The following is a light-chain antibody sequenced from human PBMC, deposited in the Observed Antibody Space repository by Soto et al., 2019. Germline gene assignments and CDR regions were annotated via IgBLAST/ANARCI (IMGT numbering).Light chain of an antibody. CDR3: CSYAGSYTGV. CDR1: SSDVGGYNS. V-gene: IGLV2-11*01. Sequence: QSVLTQPRSVSGSPGQSVTISCAGTSSDVGGYNSVSWYQQLPGKAPKLMIYDVSKRPSGVPVRFSGSKSGNTASLTISGLQAEDEADYYCCSYAGSYTGVFGGGTKVTVL. CDR2: DVS. J-gene: IGLJ2*01.